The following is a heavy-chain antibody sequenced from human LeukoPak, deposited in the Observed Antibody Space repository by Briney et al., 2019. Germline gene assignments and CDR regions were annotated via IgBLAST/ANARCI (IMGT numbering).Heavy chain of an antibody. D-gene: IGHD7-27*01. Sequence: SQTLSLTCAISGDSVSSSSATWNWIRQSPSRGLEWLGRTYYTSKWYNDYAVSVKSRITINPDTPKNHFSLQLNSVTPEDTAVYFCARVGSPWGSPDAFDVWGQGTMVTVSS. V-gene: IGHV6-1*01. J-gene: IGHJ3*01. CDR1: GDSVSSSSAT. CDR3: ARVGSPWGSPDAFDV. CDR2: TYYTSKWYN.